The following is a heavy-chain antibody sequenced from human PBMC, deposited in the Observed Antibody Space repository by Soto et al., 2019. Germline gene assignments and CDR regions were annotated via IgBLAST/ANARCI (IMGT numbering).Heavy chain of an antibody. Sequence: ASVKVSCKASGYTFTSYGISWVRQAPGQGLEWMGWISAYNGNTNYAQKLQGRVTMTTDTSASTAYMELSSLRSEDTAVYYCARDTPLAVAGEYYYYYYGMDVWGQGTTVTVYS. J-gene: IGHJ6*02. CDR3: ARDTPLAVAGEYYYYYYGMDV. CDR1: GYTFTSYG. CDR2: ISAYNGNT. D-gene: IGHD6-19*01. V-gene: IGHV1-18*01.